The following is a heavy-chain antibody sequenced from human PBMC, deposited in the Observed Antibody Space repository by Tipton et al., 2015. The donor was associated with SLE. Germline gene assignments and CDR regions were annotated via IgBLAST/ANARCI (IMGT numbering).Heavy chain of an antibody. Sequence: TLSLTCAVSGASITSSDWWSWVRQPPGKGLEYIGEIHHRGSTNYKSSLRGRVTISVDKSKNQFSLKLTSVTTADTGVYYCARDFRAVAGRFFYYYMDVWGKGTTVTV. V-gene: IGHV4-4*02. CDR2: IHHRGST. CDR1: GASITSSDW. D-gene: IGHD6-13*01. J-gene: IGHJ6*03. CDR3: ARDFRAVAGRFFYYYMDV.